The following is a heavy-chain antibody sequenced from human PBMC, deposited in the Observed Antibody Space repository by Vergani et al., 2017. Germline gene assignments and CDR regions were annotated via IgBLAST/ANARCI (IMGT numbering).Heavy chain of an antibody. J-gene: IGHJ6*03. CDR3: ARAITELRYCDWLSKGYYYYMDV. CDR1: GGSISSSSYY. Sequence: QLQLQESGPGLVKPSETLSLTCTVSGGSISSSSYYWGWIRQPPGKGLEWIGSIYYSGSTYYNPSLKSRVTISVDTSKNQFSLKLSSVTAADTAVYYCARAITELRYCDWLSKGYYYYMDVWGKGTTVTVSS. CDR2: IYYSGST. D-gene: IGHD3-9*01. V-gene: IGHV4-39*01.